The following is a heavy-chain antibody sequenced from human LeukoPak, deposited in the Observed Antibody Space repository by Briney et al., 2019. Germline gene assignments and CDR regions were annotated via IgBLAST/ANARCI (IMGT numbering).Heavy chain of an antibody. CDR3: ARQRITMVRGVIIDY. CDR1: GGSFSGYY. D-gene: IGHD3-10*01. J-gene: IGHJ4*02. CDR2: INHSGST. V-gene: IGHV4-34*01. Sequence: SETLSLTCAVYGGSFSGYYWSWIRQPPGKGLEWIGEINHSGSTNCNPSLKSRVTISVDTSKNQFSLKLSSVTAADTAVYYCARQRITMVRGVIIDYWGQGTLVTVSS.